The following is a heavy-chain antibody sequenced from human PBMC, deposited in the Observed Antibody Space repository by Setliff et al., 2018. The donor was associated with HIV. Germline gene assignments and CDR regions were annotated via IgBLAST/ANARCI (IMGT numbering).Heavy chain of an antibody. CDR3: ARARAITIIGYNFDS. CDR2: VQSNGDT. D-gene: IGHD6-25*01. V-gene: IGHV4-61*02. CDR1: GDSIEGVGFS. J-gene: IGHJ4*02. Sequence: TLSLTCDVSGDSIEGVGFSWSWLRQPAGKTLEWIGRVQSNGDTNYNPSLKSRVTISRDTSRNRFSLKLASLSAADTAVYYCARARAITIIGYNFDSWGQGTLVTVSS.